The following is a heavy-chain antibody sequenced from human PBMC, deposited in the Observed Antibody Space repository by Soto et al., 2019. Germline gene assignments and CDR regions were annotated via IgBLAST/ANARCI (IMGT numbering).Heavy chain of an antibody. V-gene: IGHV4-61*01. D-gene: IGHD3-16*02. CDR3: ARDCPEDDDVWGSDRSHYLAF. J-gene: IGHJ4*02. CDR1: GGSVSRGHYY. CDR2: IHYSGST. Sequence: QVQLQESGPGQVKSSETLSLPCTVSGGSVSRGHYYWSWIRQHPGKVLEWVGYIHYSGSTDYNPSHKSRLSISVDTSKNQFSLKPSSVTAADTAVYYCARDCPEDDDVWGSDRSHYLAFWGQVPLVTVSS.